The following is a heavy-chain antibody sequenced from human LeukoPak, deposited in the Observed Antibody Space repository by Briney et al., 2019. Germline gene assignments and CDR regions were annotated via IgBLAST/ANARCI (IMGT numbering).Heavy chain of an antibody. CDR2: ISGSTSNT. V-gene: IGHV1-18*01. D-gene: IGHD1-26*01. CDR3: ARGSISGSSGFDY. CDR1: GYTFTNYD. J-gene: IGHJ4*02. Sequence: ASVTLSCTASGYTFTNYDISWVRQAPGQGLEWMGWISGSTSNTNYAQKFRGRVAVTTDTSTTTAYMELRSLRSDDTAVYYCARGSISGSSGFDYWGRESIVAVAS.